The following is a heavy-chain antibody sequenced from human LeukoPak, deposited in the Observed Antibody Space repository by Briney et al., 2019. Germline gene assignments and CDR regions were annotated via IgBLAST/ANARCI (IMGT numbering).Heavy chain of an antibody. V-gene: IGHV3-23*01. CDR3: AKTGGYYDTSDLYRPDVFDI. J-gene: IGHJ3*02. CDR2: ISGTGGNT. D-gene: IGHD3-22*01. CDR1: GFTFSNFA. Sequence: GGSLRLSCAASGFTFSNFAMSWVRQAPGMGLEWVSAISGTGGNTFYTDSVTGRFTISRDNSKNTLYVQINSLRAEDTAVYYCAKTGGYYDTSDLYRPDVFDIWGQGTVVTVSS.